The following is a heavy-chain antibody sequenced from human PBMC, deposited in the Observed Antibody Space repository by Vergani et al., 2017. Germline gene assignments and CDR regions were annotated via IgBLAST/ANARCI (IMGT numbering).Heavy chain of an antibody. Sequence: EVQLVESGGGVVRPGGSLRLSCAASGFTFDDYGMSWVRQAPGKGLEWVSVINLNGGSTGYAGSVKGRFTISRDNAKNSLYLQMNSLRAEDTALYHCAKVECATGPNWSLLGAFDIWGQGTMVTVSS. V-gene: IGHV3-20*01. D-gene: IGHD1-1*01. CDR1: GFTFDDYG. CDR2: INLNGGST. CDR3: AKVECATGPNWSLLGAFDI. J-gene: IGHJ3*02.